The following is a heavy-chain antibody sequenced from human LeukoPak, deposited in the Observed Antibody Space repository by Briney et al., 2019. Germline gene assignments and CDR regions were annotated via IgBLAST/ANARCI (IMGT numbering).Heavy chain of an antibody. J-gene: IGHJ4*02. CDR3: ARIYGASDSALDY. Sequence: SETLSLTCSVSGGSISSYFWTWIRQPPGKGLEWIAYMYYSASTNYNPSLKSRVTISIDTSKNQLSLKLRSVTAADTAVYYCARIYGASDSALDYWGQGTLVTVSS. CDR2: MYYSAST. V-gene: IGHV4-59*13. CDR1: GGSISSYF. D-gene: IGHD5-12*01.